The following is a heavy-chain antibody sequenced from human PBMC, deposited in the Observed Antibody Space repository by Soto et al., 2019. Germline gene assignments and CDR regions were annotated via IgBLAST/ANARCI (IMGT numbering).Heavy chain of an antibody. J-gene: IGHJ4*02. CDR1: GYSFRSND. V-gene: IGHV1-8*01. D-gene: IGHD2-2*01. CDR3: ARDSTSPDY. CDR2: VNANSGDT. Sequence: QVQLVQSGAEVKKPGASVKVSCKASGYSFRSNDITWVRQAPGQGLEWMGWVNANSGDTVYARKFQGRVTMTRNTSITTAYMELSSLRSEDTAIYYCARDSTSPDYWGQGTLVTVSS.